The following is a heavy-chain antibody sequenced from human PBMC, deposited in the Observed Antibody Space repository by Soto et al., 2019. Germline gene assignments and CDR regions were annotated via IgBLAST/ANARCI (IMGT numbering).Heavy chain of an antibody. V-gene: IGHV1-69*06. Sequence: QVQVVQSGAEVKRPGSSVNVSCKASGGYFNNRQTLNSYPISWVRQAPGQVLEWMGGIIPLFGTTNYAQRFQGRVTITADKSTSTTYLELNNVTSADTAVYYCAKSWGGVIYYYYYAMDVWGQGNTVTVSS. CDR3: AKSWGGVIYYYYYAMDV. J-gene: IGHJ6*02. CDR2: IIPLFGTT. D-gene: IGHD3-16*02. CDR1: GGYFNNRQTLNSYP.